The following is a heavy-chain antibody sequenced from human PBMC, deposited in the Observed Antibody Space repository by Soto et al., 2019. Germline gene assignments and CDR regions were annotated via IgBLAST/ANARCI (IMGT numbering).Heavy chain of an antibody. CDR1: GYSFTRYG. CDR2: ISSQNGNT. J-gene: IGHJ6*02. V-gene: IGHV1-18*01. Sequence: QVQLGQSGPELKKPGASVRVSCQASGYSFTRYGISWVRQAPGQGLEWMGWISSQNGNTKYAQRFQGRVTMTTETSTRTVYLELRSLRSDDTAIYFCARDHSPYYYYGMDVWGQGTTVSVSS. CDR3: ARDHSPYYYYGMDV. D-gene: IGHD4-4*01.